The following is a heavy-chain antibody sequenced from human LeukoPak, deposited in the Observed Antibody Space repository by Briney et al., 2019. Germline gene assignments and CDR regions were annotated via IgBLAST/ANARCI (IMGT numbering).Heavy chain of an antibody. J-gene: IGHJ6*02. D-gene: IGHD3-10*01. CDR2: MNPNSGNT. CDR3: AILPITMVESKHYYYYYGMDV. CDR1: GYTFTSYD. Sequence: EASVKVSCKASGYTFTSYDINWVRQATGQGREWMGWMNPNSGNTGYAQKFQGRVTMTRNTSISTAYMGLSSLRSEDTAVYYCAILPITMVESKHYYYYYGMDVWGQGTTVTVSS. V-gene: IGHV1-8*01.